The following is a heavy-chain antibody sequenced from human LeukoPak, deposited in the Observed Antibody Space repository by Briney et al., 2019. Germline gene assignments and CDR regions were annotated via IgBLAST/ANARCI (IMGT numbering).Heavy chain of an antibody. CDR2: MNPNSGNT. J-gene: IGHJ4*02. D-gene: IGHD4-17*01. Sequence: ASVKVSCKASGYTFTSYDINWVRQATGQGLEWMGWMNPNSGNTGYAQKFQGRVTITRNTSISTAYMELSSLRSGDTAVYYCARGGGGDYVLSYWGQGTLVTVSS. CDR3: ARGGGGDYVLSY. CDR1: GYTFTSYD. V-gene: IGHV1-8*03.